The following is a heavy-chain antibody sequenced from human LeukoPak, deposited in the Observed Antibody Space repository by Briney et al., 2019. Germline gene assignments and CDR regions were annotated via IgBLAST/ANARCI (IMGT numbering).Heavy chain of an antibody. D-gene: IGHD6-19*01. CDR3: ARGQGEVAGYFDY. V-gene: IGHV6-1*01. Sequence: SQTLSLTCAISGDSFSSNSAAWNWIRQSPSRGLEWLGRTYYRSKWYNDYAISVKSRISFNADTSKNQLSLQLNSVTPEDTAVYYCARGQGEVAGYFDYWGQGALVTVSS. J-gene: IGHJ4*02. CDR1: GDSFSSNSAA. CDR2: TYYRSKWYN.